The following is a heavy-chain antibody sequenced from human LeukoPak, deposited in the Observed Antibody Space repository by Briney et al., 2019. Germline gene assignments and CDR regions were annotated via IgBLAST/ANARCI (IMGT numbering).Heavy chain of an antibody. J-gene: IGHJ4*02. CDR1: GFTFDDYA. V-gene: IGHV3-9*01. CDR2: ISWNSGSI. CDR3: ARTMGYCSGGSCYANY. D-gene: IGHD2-15*01. Sequence: GGSLRLSCAASGFTFDDYAMHWVRQAPGKGLEWVSGISWNSGSIGYADSVKGRFTISRDNAKNSLYLQMNSLRAEDTAVYYCARTMGYCSGGSCYANYWGQGTLVTVSS.